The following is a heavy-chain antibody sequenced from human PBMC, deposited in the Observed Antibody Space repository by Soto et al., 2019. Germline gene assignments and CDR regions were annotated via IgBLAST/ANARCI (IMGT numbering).Heavy chain of an antibody. CDR2: FDPDGGET. CDR1: GYTFTEVS. Sequence: ASVKVSCRVSGYTFTEVSIHWVRQAPGKGLEWMGGFDPDGGETVYAQKFQGRVRMTEDTSTETAYMEVSSLRPEDTAVYYCAPVNWKYKRAWLDPEGQGTLVTVCS. CDR3: APVNWKYKRAWLDP. D-gene: IGHD1-7*01. V-gene: IGHV1-24*01. J-gene: IGHJ5*02.